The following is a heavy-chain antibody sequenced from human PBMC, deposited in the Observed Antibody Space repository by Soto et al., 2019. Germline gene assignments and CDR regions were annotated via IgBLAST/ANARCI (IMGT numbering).Heavy chain of an antibody. J-gene: IGHJ6*02. CDR3: AISPLNEGSGWYHVPRDYYYYGMDV. CDR1: GYTFTGYY. D-gene: IGHD6-19*01. Sequence: QVQLVQSGAEVKKPGASVKVSCKASGYTFTGYYMHWVRQAPGQGLEWMGGINPNSGGTNYAQKLQGRVTMPRDTSISTAYMEQSRLRSDDTAVYYCAISPLNEGSGWYHVPRDYYYYGMDVWGQGTTVTVSS. V-gene: IGHV1-2*02. CDR2: INPNSGGT.